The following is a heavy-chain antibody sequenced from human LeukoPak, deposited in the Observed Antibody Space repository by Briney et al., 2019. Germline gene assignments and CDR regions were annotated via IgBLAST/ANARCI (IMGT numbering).Heavy chain of an antibody. Sequence: SETLSLTCTVSDGSISSYYWSWIRQPPGKGLEYIGYIYDSGSTNYNPSFKSRVTISVDTSKNQFSLKLSSVTAADTAVYYCARGTGYYYYGMDAWGQGTTVTVSS. CDR2: IYDSGST. CDR3: ARGTGYYYYGMDA. V-gene: IGHV4-59*01. D-gene: IGHD1-14*01. J-gene: IGHJ6*02. CDR1: DGSISSYY.